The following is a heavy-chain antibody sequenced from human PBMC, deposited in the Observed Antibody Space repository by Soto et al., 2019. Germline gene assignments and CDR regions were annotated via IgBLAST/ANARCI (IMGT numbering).Heavy chain of an antibody. J-gene: IGHJ4*02. CDR3: AKDLYSYGYDY. CDR1: GYSFTKYH. CDR2: INPGSGVT. Sequence: ASVKVSCKASGYSFTKYHMHWVRQAPGQGLEWMGWINPGSGVTNQAQKFQGRVTMTRDTSITTTYMELNSLTSDDTAVYYCAKDLYSYGYDYWGQGTLVTVSS. D-gene: IGHD5-18*01. V-gene: IGHV1-2*02.